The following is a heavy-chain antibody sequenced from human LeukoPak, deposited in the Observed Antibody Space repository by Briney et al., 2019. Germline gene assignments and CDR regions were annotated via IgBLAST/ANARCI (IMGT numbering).Heavy chain of an antibody. V-gene: IGHV4-31*03. CDR1: GGSISSGGYY. CDR3: ARGPDLDYFDY. CDR2: IYYSGST. Sequence: SQTLSLTCTVSGGSISSGGYYWSWIRQHPGKGLEWIGYIYYSGSTYYNPSLKSRVTISVDTSKNQFSLKLSSVTAADTGVYYCARGPDLDYFDYWGQGTLVTVSS. J-gene: IGHJ4*02.